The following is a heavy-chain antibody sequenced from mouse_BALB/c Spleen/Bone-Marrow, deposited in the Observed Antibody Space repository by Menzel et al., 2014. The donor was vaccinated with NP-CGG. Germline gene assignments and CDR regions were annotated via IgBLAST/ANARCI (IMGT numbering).Heavy chain of an antibody. CDR2: IYPGEGDT. J-gene: IGHJ2*01. CDR3: AREPSNWGYY. CDR1: GYTFTTYW. V-gene: IGHV1-87*01. Sequence: VNLVESGAELARPGASVKLSCKTSGYTFTTYWMQWVKQRPGQGLEWIGAIYPGEGDTRYTQKFKGKATLTADKSSSTAYIQLSNLTSEDSAVYYCAREPSNWGYYWGQGTTLTVSS.